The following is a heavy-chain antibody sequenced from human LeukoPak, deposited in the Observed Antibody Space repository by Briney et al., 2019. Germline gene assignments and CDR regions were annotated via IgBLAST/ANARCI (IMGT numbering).Heavy chain of an antibody. CDR1: GYTFTSYG. J-gene: IGHJ6*02. CDR3: ARDCSSTSCLYYYYYGMDV. Sequence: ASVKVSCKASGYTFTSYGISWVRQAPGQGLEWMGWISAYNGNTNYAQKLQGRVTMTTDTSTSTAYMELRSLGSDDTAVYYCARDCSSTSCLYYYYYGMDVWGQGTTVTVSS. CDR2: ISAYNGNT. D-gene: IGHD2-2*01. V-gene: IGHV1-18*01.